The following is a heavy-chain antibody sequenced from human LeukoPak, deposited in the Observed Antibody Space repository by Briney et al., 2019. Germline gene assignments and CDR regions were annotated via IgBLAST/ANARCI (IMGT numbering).Heavy chain of an antibody. J-gene: IGHJ4*02. CDR2: IYTSGST. CDR1: GGSISSSSYY. CDR3: ARDGTYYYDSSGYYYFDY. Sequence: SETLSLTCTVSGGSISSSSYYWSWIRQPAGKGLEWIGRIYTSGSTNYNPSLKSRVTMSVDTSKNQFSLKLSSVTAADTAVYYCARDGTYYYDSSGYYYFDYWGQGTLVTVSS. V-gene: IGHV4-61*02. D-gene: IGHD3-22*01.